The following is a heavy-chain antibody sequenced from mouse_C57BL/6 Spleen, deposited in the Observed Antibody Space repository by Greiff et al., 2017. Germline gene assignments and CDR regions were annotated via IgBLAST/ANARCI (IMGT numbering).Heavy chain of an antibody. CDR1: GYTFTSYT. CDR2: INPSSGYT. Sequence: VKLQESGAELARPGASVKMSCKASGYTFTSYTMHWVKQRPGQGLEWIGYINPSSGYTKYNQKFKDKATLTADKSSSTAYMQLSSLTSEDSAVYYCARWRGLSQPLMDYWGQGTSVTVSS. D-gene: IGHD6-1*01. V-gene: IGHV1-4*01. CDR3: ARWRGLSQPLMDY. J-gene: IGHJ4*01.